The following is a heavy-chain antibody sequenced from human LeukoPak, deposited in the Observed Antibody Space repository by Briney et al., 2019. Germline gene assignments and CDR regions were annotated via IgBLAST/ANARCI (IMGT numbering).Heavy chain of an antibody. V-gene: IGHV3-21*01. CDR2: ISSSSSYI. Sequence: PGGSLRLSCAASGFTFSSYSMNWVRQAPGKGLEWVSSISSSSSYIYYADSVKGRFTISRDNAKNSLYLQMNSLRAEDTAVYYCARDRDCGGDCHTLDYWGQGTLVTVSS. D-gene: IGHD2-21*02. J-gene: IGHJ4*02. CDR3: ARDRDCGGDCHTLDY. CDR1: GFTFSSYS.